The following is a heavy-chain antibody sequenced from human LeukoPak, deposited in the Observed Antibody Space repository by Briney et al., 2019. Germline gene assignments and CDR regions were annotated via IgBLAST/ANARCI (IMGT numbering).Heavy chain of an antibody. J-gene: IGHJ4*02. Sequence: ASVKVSCKASGYSFTGYYIHWVRQAPGQGLAWMGWINPYSGDTTYAQRFQGRLTLTRDTSISTAYMEVSRLKSDDTAVYYCARTNGGYEYNWGQGTRVIVSS. CDR2: INPYSGDT. D-gene: IGHD5-12*01. V-gene: IGHV1-2*02. CDR1: GYSFTGYY. CDR3: ARTNGGYEYN.